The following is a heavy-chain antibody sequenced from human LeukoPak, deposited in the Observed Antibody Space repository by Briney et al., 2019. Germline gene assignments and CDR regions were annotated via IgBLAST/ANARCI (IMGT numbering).Heavy chain of an antibody. CDR3: AFMVRGVYFDH. J-gene: IGHJ4*02. Sequence: GGSLRLSCAASGFTFSSYETNWVRQAPGKGLEWVSYISSSGSTIYYADSVKGRFTISRDNAKNSLYLQMNSLRAEDTAVYYCAFMVRGVYFDHWGQGTLVTVSS. V-gene: IGHV3-48*03. D-gene: IGHD3-10*01. CDR2: ISSSGSTI. CDR1: GFTFSSYE.